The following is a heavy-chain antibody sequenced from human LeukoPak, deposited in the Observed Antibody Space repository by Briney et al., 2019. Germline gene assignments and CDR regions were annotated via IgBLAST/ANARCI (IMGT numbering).Heavy chain of an antibody. CDR1: GGSISSYY. CDR2: IFYSGST. CDR3: ARLVYNWNDGDYFDY. V-gene: IGHV4-59*08. J-gene: IGHJ4*02. D-gene: IGHD1-1*01. Sequence: SETLSLTCTVSGGSISSYYWSWIRQPPGKGLEWIGYIFYSGSTTYNPSLKSRVTMSVDTSKNQFSLKLSSVTAADTAVYYCARLVYNWNDGDYFDYWGQGTLVTVSS.